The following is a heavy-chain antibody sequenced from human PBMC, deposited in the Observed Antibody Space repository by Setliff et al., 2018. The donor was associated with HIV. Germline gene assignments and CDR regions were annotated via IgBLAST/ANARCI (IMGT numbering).Heavy chain of an antibody. Sequence: PGGSLRLSWAASGFTFSDYYMSWIRQAPGKGLEWVSYISSSGVTIYYADSVKGRFTISRDNAKNSLYLQMNTLRAEDTAVYFCARSPYGDYGLDYWGQGTLVTVSS. V-gene: IGHV3-11*04. D-gene: IGHD4-17*01. CDR2: ISSSGVTI. J-gene: IGHJ4*02. CDR1: GFTFSDYY. CDR3: ARSPYGDYGLDY.